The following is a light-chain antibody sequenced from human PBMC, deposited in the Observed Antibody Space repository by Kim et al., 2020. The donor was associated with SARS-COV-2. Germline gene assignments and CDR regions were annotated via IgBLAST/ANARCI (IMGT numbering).Light chain of an antibody. Sequence: AVVGDGVPITCRTSQGISNYLAWYQQKPGEAPKLLIYAASTLQFGVSTRFSGSGSGTEFTLTISDLQPEDVATYYCQKYDTAPWTFGHGTKVDIK. V-gene: IGKV1-27*01. CDR3: QKYDTAPWT. J-gene: IGKJ1*01. CDR2: AAS. CDR1: QGISNY.